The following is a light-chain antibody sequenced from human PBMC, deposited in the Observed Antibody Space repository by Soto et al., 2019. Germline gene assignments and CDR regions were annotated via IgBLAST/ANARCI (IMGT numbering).Light chain of an antibody. Sequence: QSALTQPASVSGSPGQSITISCTGTSSDVGGYNYFSWYQQHPGKAPKLMIYDVSNRPSGVSNRFSGSKSGNTASLTISALQAEDEADYYCSSYTSSSTLVFGGGTKVTVL. CDR2: DVS. V-gene: IGLV2-14*01. J-gene: IGLJ2*01. CDR1: SSDVGGYNY. CDR3: SSYTSSSTLV.